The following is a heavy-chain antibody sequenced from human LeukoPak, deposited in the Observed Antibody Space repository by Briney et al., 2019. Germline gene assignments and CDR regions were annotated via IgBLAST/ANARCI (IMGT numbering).Heavy chain of an antibody. Sequence: SETLSLTCTVSGGSISSHYWSWIRQPPGKGLEWIGYIYYSGSTSYNPSLKSRVTISLDTSKNQFSLKLSSVTAADTAVYYCARSGSTAFDYWGQGTLVTVSS. CDR2: IYYSGST. V-gene: IGHV4-59*11. CDR3: ARSGSTAFDY. CDR1: GGSISSHY. J-gene: IGHJ4*02. D-gene: IGHD1-26*01.